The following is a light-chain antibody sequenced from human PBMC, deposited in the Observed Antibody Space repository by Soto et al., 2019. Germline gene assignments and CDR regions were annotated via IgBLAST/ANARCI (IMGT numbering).Light chain of an antibody. CDR2: GAS. Sequence: EIVLTQSPGTLSLSPGESATLSCRASQNINNTYVAWYQQKPGQAPRLLIYGASNRATGIPDRFSGWGSGTDFTLTVSRLEPEDFAMYYCQQYGSSPXPFGQGPNVDIK. CDR1: QNINNTY. V-gene: IGKV3-20*01. CDR3: QQYGSSPXP. J-gene: IGKJ1*01.